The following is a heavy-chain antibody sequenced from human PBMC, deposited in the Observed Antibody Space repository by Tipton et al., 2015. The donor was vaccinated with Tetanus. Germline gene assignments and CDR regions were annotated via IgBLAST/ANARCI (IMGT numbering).Heavy chain of an antibody. Sequence: GSLRLSCSVSGFIFSNYAMNWVRQTPGKGLEWLSSISSTTSYIYYADSVKGRFTISRDNAKISLYLQMNSLTADDTAVYYCASGSTLDYWGLGTLVTVSS. D-gene: IGHD6-25*01. J-gene: IGHJ4*02. CDR1: GFIFSNYA. CDR2: ISSTTSYI. V-gene: IGHV3-21*01. CDR3: ASGSTLDY.